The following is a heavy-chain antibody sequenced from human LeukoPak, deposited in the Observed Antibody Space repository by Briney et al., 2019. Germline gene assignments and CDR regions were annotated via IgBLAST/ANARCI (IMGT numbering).Heavy chain of an antibody. CDR1: GFTFSSYA. J-gene: IGHJ3*02. CDR2: ISGSGGST. V-gene: IGHV3-23*01. D-gene: IGHD6-19*01. CDR3: ARMIAVAGTLDAFDI. Sequence: PGGSLRLSCAASGFTFSSYAMSWVRQAPGKGLEWVSAISGSGGSTYYADSVKGRFTISRDNSKNTLYLQMNSLRAEDTAVYYCARMIAVAGTLDAFDIWGQGTMVTVSS.